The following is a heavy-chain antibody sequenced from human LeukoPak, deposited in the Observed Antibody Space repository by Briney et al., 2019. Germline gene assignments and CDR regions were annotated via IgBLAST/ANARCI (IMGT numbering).Heavy chain of an antibody. V-gene: IGHV4-34*01. J-gene: IGHJ4*02. D-gene: IGHD4-17*01. CDR3: ARGYGDYVD. Sequence: SETLSLTCAVYGGSFSGYYWSWIRQPPGKGLEWIGEINHSGSTNYNPSLKSRVTISVDTSKNQFSLKLSSVTAADTAVYYCARGYGDYVDWGQGTLVTVSS. CDR2: INHSGST. CDR1: GGSFSGYY.